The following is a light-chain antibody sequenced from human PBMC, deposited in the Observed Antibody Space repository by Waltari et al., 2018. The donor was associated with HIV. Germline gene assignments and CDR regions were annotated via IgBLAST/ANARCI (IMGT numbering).Light chain of an antibody. CDR3: CSYAGSNTHV. Sequence: QSITISCTGTSSDVGSYNLVSWYQQHPGKAPKLMIYEVSKRPSGVSNRFSASKSANTASLTISGLQAEDEADYYCCSYAGSNTHVFGTGTKVTVL. CDR2: EVS. J-gene: IGLJ1*01. CDR1: SSDVGSYNL. V-gene: IGLV2-23*02.